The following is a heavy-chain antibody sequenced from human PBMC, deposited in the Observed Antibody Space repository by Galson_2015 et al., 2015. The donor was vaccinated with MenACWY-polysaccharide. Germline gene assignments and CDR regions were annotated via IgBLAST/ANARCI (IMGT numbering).Heavy chain of an antibody. J-gene: IGHJ4*02. CDR3: ARDPYNYGYLGDY. D-gene: IGHD5-18*01. CDR2: ISSSGSST. CDR1: GFTFSNFE. Sequence: SLRLSCAASGFTFSNFEMNWVRQAPGKGLEWVSYISSSGSSTYYLDSVKGRFTISRDNAKNSLYLQMNSLRAEDTAVYYCARDPYNYGYLGDYWGQGTLVTVSS. V-gene: IGHV3-48*03.